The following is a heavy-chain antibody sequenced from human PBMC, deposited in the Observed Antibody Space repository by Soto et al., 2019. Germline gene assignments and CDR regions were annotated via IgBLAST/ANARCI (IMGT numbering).Heavy chain of an antibody. Sequence: GGSLRLSCAASGFTFSSYWMSWVRQAPGKGLEWVANIKQDGSEKYYVDSVKGRFTISRDNTKNSLYLQMNSLRAEDTAVYYCARDDGSRSHTGPLDYWGQGTLVTVSS. CDR3: ARDDGSRSHTGPLDY. CDR2: IKQDGSEK. D-gene: IGHD3-10*01. CDR1: GFTFSSYW. J-gene: IGHJ4*02. V-gene: IGHV3-7*01.